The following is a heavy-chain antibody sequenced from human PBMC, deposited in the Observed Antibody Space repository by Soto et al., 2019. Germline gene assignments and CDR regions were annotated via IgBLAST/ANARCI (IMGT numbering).Heavy chain of an antibody. CDR1: GFTFSSYS. D-gene: IGHD3-9*01. CDR3: AREYYDILTGLNWFDP. V-gene: IGHV3-48*02. CDR2: ISSSSCTI. Sequence: GGSLRLSCAASGFTFSSYSMNWVRQAPGKGLEWVSYISSSSCTIYYSDSVKGRFTISIDNAKNSLYLQMNSLRDEDTAVYYCAREYYDILTGLNWFDPWGQGTLVTVSS. J-gene: IGHJ5*02.